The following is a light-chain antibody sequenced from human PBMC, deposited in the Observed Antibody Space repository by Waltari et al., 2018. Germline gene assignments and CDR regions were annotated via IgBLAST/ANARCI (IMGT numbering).Light chain of an antibody. CDR2: AAS. J-gene: IGKJ3*01. V-gene: IGKV1-39*01. CDR3: QQSYSTPST. Sequence: DIQMTQSPSSLSASVGDRVTITCRASQSIISYLNWDQQKPGKAPKLLIYAASSLQSGVPSRFSGSGSGTDFTLTISSLQPEDFATYYCQQSYSTPSTFGPGTKVDIK. CDR1: QSIISY.